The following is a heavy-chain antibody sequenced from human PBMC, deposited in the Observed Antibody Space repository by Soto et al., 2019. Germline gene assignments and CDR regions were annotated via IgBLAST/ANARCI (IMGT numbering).Heavy chain of an antibody. CDR3: TRDLGFGIAAAGHNWFDP. V-gene: IGHV3-49*03. D-gene: IGHD6-13*01. CDR1: GFTFGGYA. Sequence: PGGSLRLSCTASGFTFGGYAMRWLRQAPGKGLEWVSFIRSKAYGETAEHAASVRGRFIISRDDSKSIVHLQMNSLKTEDTGVYYCTRDLGFGIAAAGHNWFDPWGQGTQVTVSS. J-gene: IGHJ5*02. CDR2: IRSKAYGETA.